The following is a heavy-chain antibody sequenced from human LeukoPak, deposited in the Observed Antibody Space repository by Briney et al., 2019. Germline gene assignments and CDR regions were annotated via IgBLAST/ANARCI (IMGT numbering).Heavy chain of an antibody. D-gene: IGHD2/OR15-2a*01. Sequence: PSETLCLTCTVSGGSFGNYYWSWLRQPPGKGLEWIGYIYDSVTTNYNPSLKSLVTISVDSATNQFSLKLRSVTAADTAVYNCARDFSAAFDIWGQGTMVTVSS. CDR1: GGSFGNYY. J-gene: IGHJ3*02. V-gene: IGHV4-59*01. CDR3: ARDFSAAFDI. CDR2: IYDSVTT.